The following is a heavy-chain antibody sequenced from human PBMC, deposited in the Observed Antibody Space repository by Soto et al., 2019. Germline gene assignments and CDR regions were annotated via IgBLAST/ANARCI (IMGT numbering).Heavy chain of an antibody. J-gene: IGHJ4*02. D-gene: IGHD3-16*01. V-gene: IGHV4-39*01. CDR2: IYYSGST. CDR3: ARHLRARGTDY. Sequence: QLQLQESGPGLVKPSETLSLTCTVSGGSISSSSYYWGWIRQPPGKGLEWIGSIYYSGSTYYNPSLKSRVTISVDTSKNQFSLKLSSVTAADTAVYYCARHLRARGTDYWGQGTLVTVSS. CDR1: GGSISSSSYY.